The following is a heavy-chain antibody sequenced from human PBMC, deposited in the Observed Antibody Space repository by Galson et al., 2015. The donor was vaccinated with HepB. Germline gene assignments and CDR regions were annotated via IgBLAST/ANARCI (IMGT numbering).Heavy chain of an antibody. Sequence: SVKVSCKASGGTFSSYAISWVRQAPGQGLEWMGGIIPIFGIANYAQKFQGRVTITADESTSTAYMELSSLRSEDTAVYYCARTSIAARRRYYYYYGMDVWGQGTTVTVSS. D-gene: IGHD6-6*01. V-gene: IGHV1-69*13. J-gene: IGHJ6*02. CDR3: ARTSIAARRRYYYYYGMDV. CDR2: IIPIFGIA. CDR1: GGTFSSYA.